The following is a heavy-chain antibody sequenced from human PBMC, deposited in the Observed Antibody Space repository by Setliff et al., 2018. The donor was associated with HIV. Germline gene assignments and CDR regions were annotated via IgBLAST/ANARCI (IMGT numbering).Heavy chain of an antibody. CDR3: ASRVYYYDSSGYLREEGFDP. CDR1: GYSISSGYY. D-gene: IGHD3-22*01. J-gene: IGHJ5*02. Sequence: SETLSLTCTVSGYSISSGYYWGWIRQPPGKGLEWIGSIYYGGRTYYNPSLKSRVTISVDTSKNQFSLKLSSVTAADAAVYYCASRVYYYDSSGYLREEGFDPWGQGTLVTVSS. V-gene: IGHV4-38-2*02. CDR2: IYYGGRT.